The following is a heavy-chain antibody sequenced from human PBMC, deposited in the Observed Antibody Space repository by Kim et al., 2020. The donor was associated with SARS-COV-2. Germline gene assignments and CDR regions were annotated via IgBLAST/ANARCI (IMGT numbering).Heavy chain of an antibody. CDR1: GFTFSDYY. D-gene: IGHD6-13*01. J-gene: IGHJ5*02. V-gene: IGHV3-11*01. Sequence: GGSLRLSCAASGFTFSDYYMSWIRQAPGKGLEWVSYISSSGSTIYYADSVKGRFTISRDNAKNSLYLQMNSLRAEDTAVYYCARDSVYSSSWYLGNWFDPSGQGTLVTVSS. CDR2: ISSSGSTI. CDR3: ARDSVYSSSWYLGNWFDP.